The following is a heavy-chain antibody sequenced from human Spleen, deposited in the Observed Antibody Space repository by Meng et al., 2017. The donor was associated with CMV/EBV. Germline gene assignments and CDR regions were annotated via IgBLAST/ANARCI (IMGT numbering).Heavy chain of an antibody. J-gene: IGHJ6*02. V-gene: IGHV1-69*05. Sequence: PVKVSCKASGVTFSSYAISWVRQAPGQGLEWMGGVIPIFGTANYAQKFQGRVTITTDESTSTAYMELSSLRSWDTAVYYCARGQEAEGYYYYGMDGWGQGTTVTVSS. CDR2: VIPIFGTA. CDR3: ARGQEAEGYYYYGMDG. CDR1: GVTFSSYA.